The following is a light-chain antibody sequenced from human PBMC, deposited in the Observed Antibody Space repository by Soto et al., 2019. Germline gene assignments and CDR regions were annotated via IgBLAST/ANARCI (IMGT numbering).Light chain of an antibody. Sequence: DIVMTQSPDSLVVSLGERATINCKSSQSVLYSSNNRNYLAWYQQKPGQPPKLLISWASTRESGVPDRFTGSGSGTDFTLTISSLQAEDVAVYYCQQYYSTLWTFGQGTKVEIK. CDR2: WAS. J-gene: IGKJ1*01. CDR1: QSVLYSSNNRNY. CDR3: QQYYSTLWT. V-gene: IGKV4-1*01.